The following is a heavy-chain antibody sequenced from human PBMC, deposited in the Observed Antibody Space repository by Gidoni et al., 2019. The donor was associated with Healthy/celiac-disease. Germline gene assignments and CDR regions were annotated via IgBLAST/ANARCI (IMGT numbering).Heavy chain of an antibody. CDR2: IYYSGST. Sequence: QLQLQESGPGLVKPSETLSLTCTVSGGSISSSSYYWGWIRPPPGKGLEWIGSIYYSGSTYYNPSLKSRVTISVDTSKNQFSLKLSSVTAADTAVYYCARYSGSYPFDSWGQGTLVTVSS. J-gene: IGHJ4*02. D-gene: IGHD1-26*01. V-gene: IGHV4-39*07. CDR3: ARYSGSYPFDS. CDR1: GGSISSSSYY.